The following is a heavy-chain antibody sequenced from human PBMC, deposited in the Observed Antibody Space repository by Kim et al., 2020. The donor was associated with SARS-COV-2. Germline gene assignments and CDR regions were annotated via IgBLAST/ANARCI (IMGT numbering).Heavy chain of an antibody. CDR2: INNDGSVT. J-gene: IGHJ4*02. CDR3: KNLNEY. Sequence: GGSLRLSCAVSGFTFSSYWMHWVRQAPGKGLVWFSYINNDGSVTGYADSVKGRFTISRDNAKNTLYLQMNSLRPEDTAVYYCKNLNEYWGQGVLVTVSS. V-gene: IGHV3-74*01. CDR1: GFTFSSYW.